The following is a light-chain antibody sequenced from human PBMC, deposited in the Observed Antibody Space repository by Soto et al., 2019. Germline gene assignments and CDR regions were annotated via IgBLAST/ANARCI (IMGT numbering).Light chain of an antibody. V-gene: IGKV1-39*01. CDR3: QQSYSTQYT. Sequence: DIQMTQSPSYLSASVGDRVTITCRASQSISSYLNWYQQKPGKAPKLLIYAASSLQSGVPSRFSGSGSRTDFTLTISSLQPEDFATYYCQQSYSTQYTFGQGTKLEIK. CDR2: AAS. J-gene: IGKJ2*01. CDR1: QSISSY.